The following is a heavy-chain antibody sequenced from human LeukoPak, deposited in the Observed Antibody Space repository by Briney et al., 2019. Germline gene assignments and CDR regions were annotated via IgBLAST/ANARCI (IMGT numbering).Heavy chain of an antibody. CDR2: ISAYNGNT. Sequence: GASVKVSCKVSGYTLTELSMHWVRQAPGQGLEWMGWISAYNGNTNYAQKLQGRVTMTTDTSTSTAYMELRSLRSDDTAVYYCARDGAAAGTNWFDPWGQGTLVTVSS. CDR1: GYTLTELS. J-gene: IGHJ5*02. CDR3: ARDGAAAGTNWFDP. D-gene: IGHD6-13*01. V-gene: IGHV1-18*01.